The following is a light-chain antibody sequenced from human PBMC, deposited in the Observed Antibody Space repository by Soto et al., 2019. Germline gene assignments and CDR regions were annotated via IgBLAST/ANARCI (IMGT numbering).Light chain of an antibody. Sequence: QSVLTQPPSVSGAPGQRVTISCTGRSSNIGAGYDVHWYQQLLGTAPKLLIHGNTNRPSRVPDRFSGSKSGTSASLAITGLQAEDEADYYGQSYDSSLSGSRVFGGGTKLTVL. J-gene: IGLJ2*01. CDR2: GNT. V-gene: IGLV1-40*01. CDR3: QSYDSSLSGSRV. CDR1: SSNIGAGYD.